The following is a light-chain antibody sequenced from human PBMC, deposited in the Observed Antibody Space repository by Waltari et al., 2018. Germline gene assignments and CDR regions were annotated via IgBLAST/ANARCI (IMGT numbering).Light chain of an antibody. CDR2: AAS. J-gene: IGKJ1*01. CDR3: QNHERLPAT. CDR1: QSVSRY. V-gene: IGKV3-20*01. Sequence: EVVLTQSPGTLSLSPGARATLSCRASQSVSRYLAGYQQRPGQAPRLLIYAASTRATGVPDRFSGSGFGTDFSLTISRLEPEDFAVYYCQNHERLPATFGQGTKVEIK.